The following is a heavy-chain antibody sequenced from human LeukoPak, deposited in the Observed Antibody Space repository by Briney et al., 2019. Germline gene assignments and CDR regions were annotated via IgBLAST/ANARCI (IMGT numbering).Heavy chain of an antibody. CDR2: IYYSGST. CDR1: GGSISSYY. Sequence: PSETLSLTCTVSGGSISSYYWSWIRQPPGKGLEWIGYIYYSGSTNYNPSLKSRVTISVDTSKNQFSLKLSSVTAADTAVYYCARASTLILPNFDYWGQGTLVTASS. V-gene: IGHV4-59*01. CDR3: ARASTLILPNFDY. J-gene: IGHJ4*02.